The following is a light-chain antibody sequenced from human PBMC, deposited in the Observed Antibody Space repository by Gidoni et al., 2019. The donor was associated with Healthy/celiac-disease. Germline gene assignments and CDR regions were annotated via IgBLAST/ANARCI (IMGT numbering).Light chain of an antibody. V-gene: IGKV3-11*01. CDR1: QSVSSY. Sequence: EFALTQSPATLSLSPGERATLTCRASQSVSSYLVRYHQKPGQAPRLLIYAASNRATGLPARFSGSGSGTDFTLTISSLEPEDFAVYYCQQSSSWPVTFGGGTKVEIK. CDR3: QQSSSWPVT. CDR2: AAS. J-gene: IGKJ4*02.